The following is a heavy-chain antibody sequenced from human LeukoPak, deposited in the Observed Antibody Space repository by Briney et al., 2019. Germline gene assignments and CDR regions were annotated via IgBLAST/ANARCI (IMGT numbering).Heavy chain of an antibody. V-gene: IGHV3-74*01. J-gene: IGHJ3*02. CDR3: APSITIFGVVEDAFDI. D-gene: IGHD3-3*01. CDR1: GFTFSSYW. CDR2: INTDGSST. Sequence: GGSLRLSCSASGFTFSSYWMHWVRQAPGKGLVWVSRINTDGSSTSYADSVKGRFTISRDNAKNTLYLQMNSLRAEDTAVYYCAPSITIFGVVEDAFDIWGQGTMVTVSS.